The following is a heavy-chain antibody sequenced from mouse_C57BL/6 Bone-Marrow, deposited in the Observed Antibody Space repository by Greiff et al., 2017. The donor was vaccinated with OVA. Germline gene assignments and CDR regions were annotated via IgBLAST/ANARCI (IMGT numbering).Heavy chain of an antibody. CDR3: ARGYTTVVATGYFDV. Sequence: EVQLQESGAELVKPGASVKLSCTASGFNIKDYYMHWVKQRTEQGLEWIGRIDPEDGETKYAPKFQGKATITADTSSNTAYLQLSSLTSEDTAVYYCARGYTTVVATGYFDVWGTGTTVTVSS. CDR1: GFNIKDYY. D-gene: IGHD1-1*01. CDR2: IDPEDGET. J-gene: IGHJ1*03. V-gene: IGHV14-2*01.